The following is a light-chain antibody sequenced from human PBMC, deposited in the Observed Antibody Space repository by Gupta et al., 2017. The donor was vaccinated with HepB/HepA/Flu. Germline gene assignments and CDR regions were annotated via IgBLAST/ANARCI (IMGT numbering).Light chain of an antibody. CDR2: AAS. Sequence: DIQMTQSPSSLPASVGDRVTITCRASQNIRTYLNWYQLKPGKAPKLLIYAASTLQSGVPSRFSGSGSGTDFTLTISRLHPEDFATYCCQQSYSSPPTFGQGTKVEIK. CDR1: QNIRTY. J-gene: IGKJ1*01. CDR3: QQSYSSPPT. V-gene: IGKV1-39*01.